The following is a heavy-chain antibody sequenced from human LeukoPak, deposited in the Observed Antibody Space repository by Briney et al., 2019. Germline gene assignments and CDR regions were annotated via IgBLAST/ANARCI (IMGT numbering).Heavy chain of an antibody. V-gene: IGHV4-59*01. J-gene: IGHJ5*02. D-gene: IGHD3-22*01. Sequence: SETLSLTCTVSGGSISSYYWSWVRQPPGEGLEWIWYIYYSGSTNYNPSLKSRVTISVDTSKNQFSLKLSSVTAADTAVYYCARDYYDSSGSLDPWGQGTLVTVSS. CDR2: IYYSGST. CDR1: GGSISSYY. CDR3: ARDYYDSSGSLDP.